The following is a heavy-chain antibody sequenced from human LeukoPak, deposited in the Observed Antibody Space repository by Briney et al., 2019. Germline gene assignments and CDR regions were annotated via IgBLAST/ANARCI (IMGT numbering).Heavy chain of an antibody. CDR2: IYSGGST. CDR1: GFTVSSNY. Sequence: GGSLRLSCAASGFTVSSNYMSWVRPAPGKGVWWVSVIYSGGSTYYADSVKGIFTISRDNSKNTLYLQMNSLRAEDTAVYYCARDKAHQDYDILTGYLDYYYYGMDVWGQGTTVTVSS. CDR3: ARDKAHQDYDILTGYLDYYYYGMDV. V-gene: IGHV3-66*01. J-gene: IGHJ6*02. D-gene: IGHD3-9*01.